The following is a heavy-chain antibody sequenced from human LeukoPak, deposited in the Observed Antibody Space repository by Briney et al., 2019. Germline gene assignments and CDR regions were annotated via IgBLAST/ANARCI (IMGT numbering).Heavy chain of an antibody. CDR2: IYTSGST. CDR1: GGSISGYF. D-gene: IGHD4-17*01. J-gene: IGHJ3*02. CDR3: ARALKYDYDDLDAYDI. Sequence: SETLSLTCTVSGGSISGYFWGWIRQPAGKGLEWIWHIYTSGSTIYNPSLKSRVTMSVDTSKNQFSLKLTSVTAADTAVYYCARALKYDYDDLDAYDIWGQGTMVTVSS. V-gene: IGHV4-4*07.